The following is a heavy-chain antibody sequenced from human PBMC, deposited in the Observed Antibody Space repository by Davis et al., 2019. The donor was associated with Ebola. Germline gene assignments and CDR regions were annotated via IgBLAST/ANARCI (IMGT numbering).Heavy chain of an antibody. D-gene: IGHD6-19*01. J-gene: IGHJ6*02. CDR2: TYYNSKWYN. V-gene: IGHV6-1*01. Sequence: HSQTLSLTCDISGDSVSGSSGAWNWIRQSPSRGLEWLGRTYYNSKWYNDYAASVRSRIAVNPDTSKNQFSLLLNSVTPEDTAIYYCARGWFRSGMDVWGQGTTITVSS. CDR1: GDSVSGSSGA. CDR3: ARGWFRSGMDV.